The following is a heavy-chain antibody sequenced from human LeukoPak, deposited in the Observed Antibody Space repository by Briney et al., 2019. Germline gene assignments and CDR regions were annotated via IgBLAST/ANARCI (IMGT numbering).Heavy chain of an antibody. V-gene: IGHV3-48*03. CDR2: ISSSGNTI. J-gene: IGHJ3*02. D-gene: IGHD6-6*01. CDR1: EFTFTSYV. CDR3: ARGPSIAARYDAFDI. Sequence: SGGSLRLSCAASEFTFTSYVLNWVRQAPGKGLEWVSYISSSGNTISYADSVKGRFTISRDNAKNSLYLQVISLRAEDTAVYYCARGPSIAARYDAFDIWGQGTMVTVSS.